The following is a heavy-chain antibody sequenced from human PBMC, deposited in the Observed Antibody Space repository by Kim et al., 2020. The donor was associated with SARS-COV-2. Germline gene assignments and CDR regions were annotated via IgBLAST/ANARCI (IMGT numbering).Heavy chain of an antibody. CDR1: GFTVSSNY. V-gene: IGHV3-53*01. CDR2: IYSGGST. J-gene: IGHJ4*02. Sequence: GGSLRLSCAASGFTVSSNYMSWVRQAPGKGLEWVSVIYSGGSTYYADSVKGRFTISRDNSKNTLYLQMNSLRAEDTAVYYCARGPRIALQRPSDYFDYWGQGTLVTVSS. CDR3: ARGPRIALQRPSDYFDY.